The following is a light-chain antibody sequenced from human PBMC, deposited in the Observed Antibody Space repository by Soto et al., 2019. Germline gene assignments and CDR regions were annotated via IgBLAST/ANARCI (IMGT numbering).Light chain of an antibody. J-gene: IGKJ1*01. CDR1: QSVSSN. CDR2: GAS. Sequence: EIVMTQSPATLSVSPGERAPLSCRASQSVSSNLSWYQQKPGQAPRLLIYGASTRATGITARFSGSWSGTEFTLTIRTLQSEDFAVYSCQQYNIWPTGTFGQGTKVEIK. V-gene: IGKV3-15*01. CDR3: QQYNIWPTGT.